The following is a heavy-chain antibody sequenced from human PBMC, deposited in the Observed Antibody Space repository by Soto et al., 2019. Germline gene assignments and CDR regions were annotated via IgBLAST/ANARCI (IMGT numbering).Heavy chain of an antibody. D-gene: IGHD6-13*01. J-gene: IGHJ6*02. V-gene: IGHV3-33*01. Sequence: QVQLVESGGGVVQPGRSLRLSCAASGFTFNNYGMHWVRQAPGKGLEWVAVIWNDGSNSSYANSVKGRFTISRDNSKNTLYLQMSSLRAEDTAVYYCARRQIPPPTRGAANARGGMDVWGQGTTVTVSS. CDR3: ARRQIPPPTRGAANARGGMDV. CDR1: GFTFNNYG. CDR2: IWNDGSNS.